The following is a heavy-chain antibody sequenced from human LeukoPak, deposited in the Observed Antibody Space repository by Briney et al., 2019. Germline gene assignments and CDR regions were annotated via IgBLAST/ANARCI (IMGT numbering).Heavy chain of an antibody. CDR3: AKSPYYYGSGSYDY. CDR1: GFTFSSYG. V-gene: IGHV3-23*01. J-gene: IGHJ4*02. D-gene: IGHD3-10*01. CDR2: ISGSGGST. Sequence: GGSLRLSCAASGFTFSSYGMSWVRQAPGKGLEWVSAISGSGGSTYYADSVKGRFTTSRDNSKNTLYLQMNSLRAEDTAVYYCAKSPYYYGSGSYDYWGQGTLVTVSS.